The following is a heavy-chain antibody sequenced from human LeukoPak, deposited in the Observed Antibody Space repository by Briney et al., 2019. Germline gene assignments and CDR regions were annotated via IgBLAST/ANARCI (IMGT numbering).Heavy chain of an antibody. V-gene: IGHV4-59*01. Sequence: PSETLSLTCTVSGGSISSYYWSWIRQPPGKGLEWIGYIYYSGSTNYNPSLKSRVTISVDTSKNQFSLKLSSVTAADTAVYYCARDRSSSWYRDWFDPWGQGTLVTVSS. J-gene: IGHJ5*02. D-gene: IGHD6-13*01. CDR3: ARDRSSSWYRDWFDP. CDR1: GGSISSYY. CDR2: IYYSGST.